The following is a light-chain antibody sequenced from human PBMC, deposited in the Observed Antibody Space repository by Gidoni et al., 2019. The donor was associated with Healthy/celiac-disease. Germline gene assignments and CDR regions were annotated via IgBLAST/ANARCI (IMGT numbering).Light chain of an antibody. CDR2: DAS. Sequence: EIVLTQSPATLSLSRGERATLSCRASQSVSSYLAWYQQKPGQAPRLLIYDASNRATGIPARFSGSGSGTDFTLTISSLEPEDFAVYYCQQRTNWPLTFXGXTKVEIK. CDR3: QQRTNWPLT. J-gene: IGKJ4*01. V-gene: IGKV3-11*01. CDR1: QSVSSY.